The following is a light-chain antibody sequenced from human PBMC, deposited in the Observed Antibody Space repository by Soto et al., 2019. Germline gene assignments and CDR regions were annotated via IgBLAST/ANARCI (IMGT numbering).Light chain of an antibody. CDR3: QSYDSSLSGAVV. V-gene: IGLV1-40*01. CDR1: SSNIGAGHD. Sequence: QSVLTQPPSVSGAPGQRVTISCTGSSSNIGAGHDVHWYQQLPGTAPNLLIYGNSNRPSGVPDRFSGSKSGTSASLAITGLQAEDEADYYCQSYDSSLSGAVVFGGGTKLTVL. CDR2: GNS. J-gene: IGLJ2*01.